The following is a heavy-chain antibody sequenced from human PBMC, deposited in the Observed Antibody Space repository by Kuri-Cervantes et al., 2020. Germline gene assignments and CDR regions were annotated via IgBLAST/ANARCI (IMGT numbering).Heavy chain of an antibody. CDR1: GYTSTGYY. CDR2: INPNSGGT. V-gene: IGHV1-2*02. J-gene: IGHJ6*02. D-gene: IGHD3-16*01. CDR3: ARGPTPGITLIGHYYYYYGMDV. Sequence: ASVKVSCKASGYTSTGYYMHWVRQAPGQGLEWMGWINPNSGGTNYAQKFQGRVTMTRDTSISTAYMELSRLRSDDTAVYYCARGPTPGITLIGHYYYYYGMDVWGQGTTVTVSS.